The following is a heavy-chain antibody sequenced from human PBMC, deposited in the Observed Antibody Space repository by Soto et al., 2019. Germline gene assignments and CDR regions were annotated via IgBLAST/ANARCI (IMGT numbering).Heavy chain of an antibody. Sequence: GSGPTLVNPTQTLTLTCTFSGFSLSTSGMCVSWIRQPPGKALEWLALIDWDDDKYYSTSLKTRLTISKDTSKNQVVLTMTNMDPVDTATYYCARAPCYYGSGSSWVEWFDPWGQGTLVTVSS. CDR2: IDWDDDK. J-gene: IGHJ5*02. V-gene: IGHV2-70*01. CDR1: GFSLSTSGMC. CDR3: ARAPCYYGSGSSWVEWFDP. D-gene: IGHD3-10*01.